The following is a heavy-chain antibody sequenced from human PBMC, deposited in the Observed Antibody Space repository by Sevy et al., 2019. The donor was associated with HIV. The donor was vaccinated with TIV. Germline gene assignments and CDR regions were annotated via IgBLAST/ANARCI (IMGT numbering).Heavy chain of an antibody. V-gene: IGHV1-69*13. Sequence: ASVKVSCKASGGTFSSYAISWVRQAPGQGLEWMGGITPIFGTANYAQKFQGRVTITADDSTSTAYMGLGSLRFEDTAVYYCARAGDYSKNYYSYYMDVWGKGTTVTVSS. CDR3: ARAGDYSKNYYSYYMDV. CDR2: ITPIFGTA. CDR1: GGTFSSYA. J-gene: IGHJ6*03. D-gene: IGHD4-4*01.